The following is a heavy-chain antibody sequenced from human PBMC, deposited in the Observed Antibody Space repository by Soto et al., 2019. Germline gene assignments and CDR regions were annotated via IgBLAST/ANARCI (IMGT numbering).Heavy chain of an antibody. CDR3: VSAHALGFSNWFDP. V-gene: IGHV3-30*02. Sequence: GGSLRLSCAASGFNFSSYGIHWVRQAPGKGLEWVAIIWNDGSNEYYADSVKGRFTISRDNSKNTVYLQVSKLKSDDTAVYYCVSAHALGFSNWFDPWGRGTLVTVSS. D-gene: IGHD3-10*01. CDR2: IWNDGSNE. CDR1: GFNFSSYG. J-gene: IGHJ5*02.